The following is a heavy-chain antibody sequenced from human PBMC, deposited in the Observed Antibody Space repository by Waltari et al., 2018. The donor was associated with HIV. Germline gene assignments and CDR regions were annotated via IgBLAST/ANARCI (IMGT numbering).Heavy chain of an antibody. D-gene: IGHD1-1*01. V-gene: IGHV3-30*04. Sequence: QVQLVESGGGVVQPGRSLRLSCAASGFTFRSYAMHWVRQAPGKGLEWVAVISYDGSNKYYADSVKGRFTISRDNSKNTLYLQMNSLRAEDTAVYYCASGTHRSPPRWGQGTLVTVSS. CDR1: GFTFRSYA. CDR3: ASGTHRSPPR. CDR2: ISYDGSNK. J-gene: IGHJ4*02.